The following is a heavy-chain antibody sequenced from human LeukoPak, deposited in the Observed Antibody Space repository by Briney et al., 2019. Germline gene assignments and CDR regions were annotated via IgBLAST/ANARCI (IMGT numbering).Heavy chain of an antibody. V-gene: IGHV1-18*04. CDR3: ARSSYSSSWYYRVDAFDI. Sequence: GASVKVSCKASVYTFTGYYMHWVRQVPGQGLEWMGRISAYNGNTNYAQKLQGRVTMTTDTSTSTAYMELRSLRSDDTAVYYCARSSYSSSWYYRVDAFDIWGQGTMVTVSS. D-gene: IGHD6-13*01. CDR1: VYTFTGYY. CDR2: ISAYNGNT. J-gene: IGHJ3*02.